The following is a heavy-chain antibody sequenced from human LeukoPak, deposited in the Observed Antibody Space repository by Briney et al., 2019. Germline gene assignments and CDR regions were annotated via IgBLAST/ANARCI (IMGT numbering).Heavy chain of an antibody. Sequence: GGSLRLSCAASGFTFSSYAMHWVRQAPGKGLEWVAVISYDGSNKYYADSVKGRFTISRDNSKNTLYPQMNSLRAEDTAVYYCARELGTAGTFDYWGQGTLVTVSS. D-gene: IGHD6-13*01. V-gene: IGHV3-30-3*01. CDR2: ISYDGSNK. J-gene: IGHJ4*02. CDR1: GFTFSSYA. CDR3: ARELGTAGTFDY.